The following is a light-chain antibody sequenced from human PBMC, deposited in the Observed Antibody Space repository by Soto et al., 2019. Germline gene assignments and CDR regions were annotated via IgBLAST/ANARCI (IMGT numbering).Light chain of an antibody. CDR2: EVN. Sequence: QSALTQPASVSGSPGQSITISCTGTSSDIGSYNRVSWYQQPPGTAPKPIIYEVNNRPSGVPHRFSGSKSGNTASLTISGLQAEDEADYYCNSFTTSSTYVFGTGTKLTVL. V-gene: IGLV2-18*02. J-gene: IGLJ1*01. CDR1: SSDIGSYNR. CDR3: NSFTTSSTYV.